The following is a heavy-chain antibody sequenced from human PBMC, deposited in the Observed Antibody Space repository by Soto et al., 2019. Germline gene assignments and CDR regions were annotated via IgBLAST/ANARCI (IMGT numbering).Heavy chain of an antibody. J-gene: IGHJ4*02. CDR1: GFTFSSYW. Sequence: PGGSLRLSCAASGFTFSSYWMHWVRQAPGKGLVWVSRINPDGSATNYADSVKGRFTISRDNAKNTLYLQMNSLRAEDTAVFYCGRGGSDSPMAPGYWGQGTLVIVPS. CDR2: INPDGSAT. CDR3: GRGGSDSPMAPGY. D-gene: IGHD5-18*01. V-gene: IGHV3-74*01.